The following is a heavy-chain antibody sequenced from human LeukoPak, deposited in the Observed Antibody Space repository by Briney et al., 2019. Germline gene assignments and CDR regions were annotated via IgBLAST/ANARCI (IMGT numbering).Heavy chain of an antibody. V-gene: IGHV4-59*01. CDR1: GGSISSYY. CDR3: ARVGIVGATLGFDY. J-gene: IGHJ4*02. Sequence: PSETLSLTCTVSGGSISSYYWSWIRQPPGKGLEWIGYVYYSGSGNYNPSLKSRVTMSVGTSKNQFSLKLNSVTAADTAVYYCARVGIVGATLGFDYWGQGILVTVSA. CDR2: VYYSGSG. D-gene: IGHD1-26*01.